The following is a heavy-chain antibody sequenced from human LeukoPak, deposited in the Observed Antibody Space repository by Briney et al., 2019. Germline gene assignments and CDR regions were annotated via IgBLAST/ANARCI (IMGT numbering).Heavy chain of an antibody. V-gene: IGHV3-33*01. CDR3: ARDEGDSSGYYPGL. Sequence: GGSLRLSCAASGFTLSNYGMHWVRQAPGKGLEWVAAIWHDGSRMYYAESVKGRFTISRDNARNTVYVQMDSLRAEDTAVYYCARDEGDSSGYYPGLWGQGTLVTVSS. D-gene: IGHD3-22*01. CDR1: GFTLSNYG. CDR2: IWHDGSRM. J-gene: IGHJ1*01.